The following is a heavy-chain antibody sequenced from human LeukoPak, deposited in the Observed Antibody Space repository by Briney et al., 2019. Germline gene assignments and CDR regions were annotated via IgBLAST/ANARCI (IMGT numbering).Heavy chain of an antibody. J-gene: IGHJ4*02. CDR3: ARRRGGYGEGELDY. Sequence: GGSLTLSSAASRFIGSNKYMSWVRQAPGKGLEWVSTIRSDGTTDYEDSVKGRFTISRDDSKTPLYLQMNSLRVEDTAVYSCARRRGGYGEGELDYWGEGTLVTVSS. V-gene: IGHV3-66*04. D-gene: IGHD4-17*01. CDR1: RFIGSNKY. CDR2: IRSDGTT.